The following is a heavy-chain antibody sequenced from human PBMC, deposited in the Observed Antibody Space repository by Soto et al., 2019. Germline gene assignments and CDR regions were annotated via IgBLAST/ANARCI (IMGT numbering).Heavy chain of an antibody. CDR3: ARGNFGSYGHKDVFDI. D-gene: IGHD5-18*01. J-gene: IGHJ3*02. CDR1: GGTFSSYA. CDR2: IIPIFGTA. V-gene: IGHV1-69*13. Sequence: GASVKVSCKASGGTFSSYAISWVRQAPGQGLEWMGGIIPIFGTANYAQKFQGRVTITADESTSTAYMELSGLRSEDTAVYYCARGNFGSYGHKDVFDIWGQGTMVTVSS.